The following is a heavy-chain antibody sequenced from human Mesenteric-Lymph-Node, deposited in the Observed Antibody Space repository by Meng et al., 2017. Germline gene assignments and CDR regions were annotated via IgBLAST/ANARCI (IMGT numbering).Heavy chain of an antibody. V-gene: IGHV3-33*01. CDR2: IWSDGSNR. CDR3: ARGYYGGNSDFDY. J-gene: IGHJ4*02. CDR1: GFTFRSYG. Sequence: QVQLVESGGGVVQPGRSLRLSCAASGFTFRSYGMHWVRQAPGKGLEWVAVIWSDGSNRYYADSAKGRFAISRDISKNTLILQMNSLRAEDTAVYYCARGYYGGNSDFDYWGQGTLVTVSS. D-gene: IGHD4-23*01.